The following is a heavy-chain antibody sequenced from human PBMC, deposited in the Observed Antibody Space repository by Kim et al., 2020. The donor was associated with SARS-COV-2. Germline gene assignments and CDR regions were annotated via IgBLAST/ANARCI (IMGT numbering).Heavy chain of an antibody. CDR2: ISSSSSYI. D-gene: IGHD3-9*01. CDR3: ARDQDYDILTGYWYGMDV. Sequence: GGSLRLSCAVSGFTFSSYSMNWVRQAPGKGLEWVSSISSSSSYIYYADSVKGRFTISRDNAKNSLYLQMNSLRAEDTAVYYCARDQDYDILTGYWYGMDVWGQGTTVTVSS. J-gene: IGHJ6*02. V-gene: IGHV3-21*01. CDR1: GFTFSSYS.